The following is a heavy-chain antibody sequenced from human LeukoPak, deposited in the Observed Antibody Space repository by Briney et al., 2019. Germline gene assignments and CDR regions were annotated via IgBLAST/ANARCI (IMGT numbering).Heavy chain of an antibody. J-gene: IGHJ3*02. V-gene: IGHV3-23*01. CDR2: ISGSGGST. CDR3: AKRTFDAFDI. CDR1: GYTFSSYG. Sequence: PGGSLRLSCAASGYTFSSYGMSWVREAPGKGLEWVSAISGSGGSTYYADSVKGRFTISRDNSKNTLYLQMNSLRAEDTAVYYCAKRTFDAFDIWGQGTMVTVSS. D-gene: IGHD3-16*01.